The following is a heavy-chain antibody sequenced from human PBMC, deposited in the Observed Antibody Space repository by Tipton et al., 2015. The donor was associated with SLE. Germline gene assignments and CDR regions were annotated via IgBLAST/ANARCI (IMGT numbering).Heavy chain of an antibody. Sequence: SLRLSCAASGFIFDNYAMSWVRQAPGKGLEWVSFIHNNGYTSYADSVKGRFTISRDNSKNTLYLEMDSLRIEDAAIYYCAKDIAAGLRGFDYWGQGTQVSVSS. CDR3: AKDIAAGLRGFDY. J-gene: IGHJ4*02. CDR2: IHNNGYT. CDR1: GFIFDNYA. V-gene: IGHV3-23*03. D-gene: IGHD6-25*01.